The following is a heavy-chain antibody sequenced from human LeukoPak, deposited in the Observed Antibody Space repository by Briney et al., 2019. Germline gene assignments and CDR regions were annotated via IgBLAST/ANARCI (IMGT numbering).Heavy chain of an antibody. D-gene: IGHD4-17*01. V-gene: IGHV3-74*01. Sequence: GGSLRLSCAASGFTLSSYWMHRVRQAPGKGLVWVSGINSDGSSTTYADSVVGRFTISRDNAKNTLYLQMSSLRAEDTAVYYCARAAPYGPFDYWGQGTLVTVSS. CDR1: GFTLSSYW. J-gene: IGHJ4*02. CDR2: INSDGSST. CDR3: ARAAPYGPFDY.